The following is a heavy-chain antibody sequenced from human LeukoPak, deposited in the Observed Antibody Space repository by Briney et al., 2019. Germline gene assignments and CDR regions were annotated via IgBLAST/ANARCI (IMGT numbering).Heavy chain of an antibody. CDR1: GGSFSGYY. CDR2: INHSGST. Sequence: PSETLSLTCAVYGGSFSGYYWSWIRQPPGKGLEWIGEINHSGSTNYNPSLKSRVTISVDTSKNQFSLKLSSVTAADTAVYYCARPVYYYGSGSYHIGSFFDYWGQGTLVTVSS. V-gene: IGHV4-34*01. J-gene: IGHJ4*02. CDR3: ARPVYYYGSGSYHIGSFFDY. D-gene: IGHD3-10*01.